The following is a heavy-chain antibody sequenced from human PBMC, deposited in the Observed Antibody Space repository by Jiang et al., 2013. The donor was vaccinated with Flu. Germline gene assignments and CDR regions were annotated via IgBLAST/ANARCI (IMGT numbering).Heavy chain of an antibody. CDR2: IYYSGST. CDR1: GGSISGYY. V-gene: IGHV4-59*01. CDR3: ARVESAHDAFDI. J-gene: IGHJ3*02. Sequence: SGSGLVKPSETLSLTCTVSGGSISGYYWSWIRQPPGKGLEWIAYIYYSGSTNYNPSLKSRITISVDTSKNQFSLSLTSMTAADTAVYYCARVESAHDAFDIWGQGTMVTVSS. D-gene: IGHD6-6*01.